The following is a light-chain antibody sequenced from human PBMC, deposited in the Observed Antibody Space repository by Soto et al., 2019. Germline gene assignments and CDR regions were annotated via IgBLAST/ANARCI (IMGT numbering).Light chain of an antibody. CDR2: KAS. CDR1: QSVSSW. Sequence: DIQMTQSPSTLSASVGDRVTITCLAIQSVSSWLAWYQHKPGKDPKLLIYKASSLESGVPARLSGSGSGTEFTLTVSSLQPDDFATYYCQQYDSYWTSGQGTKGEI. V-gene: IGKV1-5*03. J-gene: IGKJ1*01. CDR3: QQYDSYWT.